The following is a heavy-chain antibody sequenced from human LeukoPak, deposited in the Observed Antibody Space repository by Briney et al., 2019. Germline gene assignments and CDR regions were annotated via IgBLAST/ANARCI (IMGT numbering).Heavy chain of an antibody. Sequence: GESLQISCKGSGFSFTSYWIGWVRQMPGKGLEYMGIIYPADSDTRYSPSFQGQVTISADKSISTAYLQWRSLKASETAMYYCARLYCSSTSCYHNWFDPWGQGTLVTVSS. V-gene: IGHV5-51*01. J-gene: IGHJ5*02. CDR1: GFSFTSYW. CDR2: IYPADSDT. CDR3: ARLYCSSTSCYHNWFDP. D-gene: IGHD2-2*01.